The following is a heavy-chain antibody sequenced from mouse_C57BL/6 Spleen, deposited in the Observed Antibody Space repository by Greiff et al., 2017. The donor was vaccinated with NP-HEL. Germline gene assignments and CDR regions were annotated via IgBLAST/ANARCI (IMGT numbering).Heavy chain of an antibody. CDR2: ISYDGSN. D-gene: IGHD1-1*01. J-gene: IGHJ4*01. Sequence: EVKLVESGPGLVKPSQSLSLTCSVTGYSITSGYYWNWIRQFPGNKLEWMGYISYDGSNNYNPSLKNRISITRDTSKNQFFLKLNSVTTEDTATYYCARDYYGSSYVENAMDYWGQGTSVTVSS. V-gene: IGHV3-6*01. CDR3: ARDYYGSSYVENAMDY. CDR1: GYSITSGYY.